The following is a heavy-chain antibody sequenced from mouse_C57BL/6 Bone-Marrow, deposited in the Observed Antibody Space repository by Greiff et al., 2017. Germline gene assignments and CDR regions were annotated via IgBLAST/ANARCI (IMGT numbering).Heavy chain of an antibody. CDR2: ISDGGSYT. CDR1: GFTFSSYA. J-gene: IGHJ2*01. D-gene: IGHD1-1*01. Sequence: EVKLVESGGGLVKPGGSLTLSCAASGFTFSSYAMSWVRQTPEKRLEWVATISDGGSYTYYPDNVKGRFTISSDKAKNTLYLQMSHLKSADTAMYDCAFYYYGPGVYFDYWGQGTTLTVSS. CDR3: AFYYYGPGVYFDY. V-gene: IGHV5-4*03.